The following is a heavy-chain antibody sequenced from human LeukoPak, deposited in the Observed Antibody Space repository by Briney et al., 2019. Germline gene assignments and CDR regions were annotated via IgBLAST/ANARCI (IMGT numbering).Heavy chain of an antibody. CDR1: GGSFSGYY. D-gene: IGHD3-16*02. CDR2: INHSGST. J-gene: IGHJ5*02. CDR3: ARGVYDYVWGSYRSSWFDP. V-gene: IGHV4-34*01. Sequence: SETLSLTRAVYGGSFSGYYWSWIRQPPGKGLEWIGEINHSGSTNYNPSLKSRVTISVDTSKNQFSLKLSSVTAADTAVYYCARGVYDYVWGSYRSSWFDPWGQGTLVTVSS.